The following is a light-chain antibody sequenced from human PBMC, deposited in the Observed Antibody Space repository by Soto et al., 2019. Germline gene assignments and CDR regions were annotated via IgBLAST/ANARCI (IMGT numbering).Light chain of an antibody. V-gene: IGKV3-20*01. Sequence: IVLTQSPGTLSLSRGERATLSCRARQSVTSNYLAWYQQKPGQAPWLLIFGASIRATGLPDRFSGSGSGTDFTLTISRLEPEDFAVYYCHQYGSSPGTFGQGTKVDIK. CDR1: QSVTSNY. CDR2: GAS. CDR3: HQYGSSPGT. J-gene: IGKJ1*01.